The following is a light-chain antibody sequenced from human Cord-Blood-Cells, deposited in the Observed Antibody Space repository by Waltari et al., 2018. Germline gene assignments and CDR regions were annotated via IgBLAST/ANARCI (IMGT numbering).Light chain of an antibody. J-gene: IGLJ3*02. CDR2: EFS. CDR3: SSYTSSSTL. Sequence: QSALTQPASVSGSPGQSITISCTGTSSDVGGYNYVSWYQQHPGKAPKLMIYEFSNRPSGVSNRCAGSKSGNTASLTISGLQAEDEADYYCSSYTSSSTLFGGGTKLTVL. CDR1: SSDVGGYNY. V-gene: IGLV2-14*01.